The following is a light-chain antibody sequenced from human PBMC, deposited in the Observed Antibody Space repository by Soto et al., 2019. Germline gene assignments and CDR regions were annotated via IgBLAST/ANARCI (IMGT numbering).Light chain of an antibody. CDR1: QDIGNY. V-gene: IGKV1-33*01. J-gene: IGKJ4*01. Sequence: DIQMTQSPSSLSASVGDRVTITCQASQDIGNYLNWYQQKPGRAPKLLINDASHLETGVPSRFSGSGPGTDFTFTISSLQPEDVAVYYCQQYHNLPPLTFGGGTKVELK. CDR2: DAS. CDR3: QQYHNLPPLT.